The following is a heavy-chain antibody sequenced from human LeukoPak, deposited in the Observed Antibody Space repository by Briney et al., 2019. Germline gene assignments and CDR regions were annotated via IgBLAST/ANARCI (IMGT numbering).Heavy chain of an antibody. CDR1: GYTFTNYY. J-gene: IGHJ5*02. CDR2: INPSGGST. D-gene: IGHD1-26*01. CDR3: ARGGFGLGVGSTKGLNWLDP. Sequence: ASVKVSCKASGYTFTNYYMHWVRQAPGQGLEWMGIINPSGGSTSYAQKFRGRVTMASDTSTSTVYMELRSLRSEETAVYYCARGGFGLGVGSTKGLNWLDPWGQGTLVTVSS. V-gene: IGHV1-46*01.